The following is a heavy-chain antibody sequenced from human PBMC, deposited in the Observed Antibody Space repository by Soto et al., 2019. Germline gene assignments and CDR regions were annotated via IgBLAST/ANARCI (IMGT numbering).Heavy chain of an antibody. CDR1: GDSVTSDGYY. Sequence: SETLSLTCTVTGDSVTSDGYYWSWIRQPPGKGLELIGYFYYSGITNYNPSLRSRVTISLDTSTNRFSLELTSVAAADTAVYYCARLQWIPRGLYXWGQGTLFTVSX. CDR3: ARLQWIPRGLYX. CDR2: FYYSGIT. D-gene: IGHD2-2*03. J-gene: IGHJ4*02. V-gene: IGHV4-61*08.